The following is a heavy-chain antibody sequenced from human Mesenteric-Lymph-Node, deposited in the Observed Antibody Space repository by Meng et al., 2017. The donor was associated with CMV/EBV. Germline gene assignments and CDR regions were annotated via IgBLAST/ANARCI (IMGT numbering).Heavy chain of an antibody. J-gene: IGHJ6*02. CDR2: ISWNSGSI. D-gene: IGHD1-7*01. CDR3: ARDRLELRDYYYYGMDV. Sequence: GGSLRLSCAASGFTFSDYAIGWVRQAPGKGLEWVSGISWNSGSIGYADSVKGRFTISRDNSKNTLYLQMNSLRAEDTAVYYCARDRLELRDYYYYGMDVWGQGTTVTISS. CDR1: GFTFSDYA. V-gene: IGHV3-9*01.